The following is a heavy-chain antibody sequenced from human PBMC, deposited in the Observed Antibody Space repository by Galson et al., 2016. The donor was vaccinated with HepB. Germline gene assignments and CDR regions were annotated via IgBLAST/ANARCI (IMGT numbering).Heavy chain of an antibody. D-gene: IGHD3-10*01. Sequence: SLRLSCAASGFTFSXXXMSXXXQAXXXGLXXVAXXXGDXXQKXXXDSXXGRFTISKDNAKNSLXLQMNSLRAEDTAVFYCARHYHPVLGQGTTVTVS. V-gene: IGHV3-7*01. CDR1: GFTFSXXX. CDR3: ARHYHPV. J-gene: IGHJ6*02. CDR2: XXGDXXQK.